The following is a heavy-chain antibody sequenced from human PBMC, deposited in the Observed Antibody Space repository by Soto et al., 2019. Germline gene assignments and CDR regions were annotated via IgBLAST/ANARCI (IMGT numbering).Heavy chain of an antibody. Sequence: GPTLVNPTQTLTLTCTFSGFSLNTVGMSVAWIRQPPRKALGWLAIIYWDDDKRYSTYLEKRLSISKDTTKNQVVLTMTNMDPMDTGTYFCALQRGAASAIRVYYGMDAWGQGTTVTVSS. CDR1: GFSLNTVGMS. V-gene: IGHV2-5*02. J-gene: IGHJ6*02. CDR3: ALQRGAASAIRVYYGMDA. D-gene: IGHD3-16*01. CDR2: IYWDDDK.